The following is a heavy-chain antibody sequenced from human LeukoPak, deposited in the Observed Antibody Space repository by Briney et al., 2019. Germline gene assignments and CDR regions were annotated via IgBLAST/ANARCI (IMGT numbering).Heavy chain of an antibody. Sequence: SETLSLTCAVSSYSISSGYYWGWIRQPPGKGLEWIGSIYHSGSTYYNPSLKSRVTISVDTSKNQFSLKLSSVTAADTAVYYCACRYCSGGSCYPYYFDYWGQGTLVTVSS. D-gene: IGHD2-15*01. CDR2: IYHSGST. V-gene: IGHV4-38-2*01. CDR1: SYSISSGYY. J-gene: IGHJ4*02. CDR3: ACRYCSGGSCYPYYFDY.